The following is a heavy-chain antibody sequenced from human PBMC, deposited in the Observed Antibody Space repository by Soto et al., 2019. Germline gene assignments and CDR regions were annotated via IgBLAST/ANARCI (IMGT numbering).Heavy chain of an antibody. CDR1: GGSIGSSSYY. CDR3: ARQGYCSSTSCRNWFDP. CDR2: IYYSGST. J-gene: IGHJ5*02. D-gene: IGHD2-2*01. Sequence: SETLCLTCTVSGGSIGSSSYYWGCIRQPPGKGLEWIGSIYYSGSTYYNPSLKSRVTITVDTSKNQFSLKLSSVTAADTAVYYCARQGYCSSTSCRNWFDPWGQGTLVTVSS. V-gene: IGHV4-39*01.